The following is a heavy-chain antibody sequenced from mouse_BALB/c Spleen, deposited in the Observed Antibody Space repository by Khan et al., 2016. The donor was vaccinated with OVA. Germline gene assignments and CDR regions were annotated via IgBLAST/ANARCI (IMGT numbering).Heavy chain of an antibody. Sequence: QIQLVQSGAELAKPGASVKMSCKASGYTFTTYWMHWVKQRPGQGLEWIGYINPTSGYTDYNEKFKDRATLSADKSSSTAYMQLSSLTSEDSAVYYCTRDGIDYWGQGTTLTVSS. J-gene: IGHJ2*01. CDR1: GYTFTTYW. CDR3: TRDGIDY. CDR2: INPTSGYT. D-gene: IGHD2-3*01. V-gene: IGHV1-7*01.